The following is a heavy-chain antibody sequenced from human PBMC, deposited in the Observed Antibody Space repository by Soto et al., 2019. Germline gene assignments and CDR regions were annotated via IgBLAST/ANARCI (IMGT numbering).Heavy chain of an antibody. D-gene: IGHD4-17*01. V-gene: IGHV4-39*01. CDR3: ARYGDYANWFDP. CDR1: GGSISSSSYY. Sequence: PSETLSLTCTVSGGSISSSSYYWGWIRQPPGKGLEWIGSIYYSGSTYYNPSLKSRVTISVDTSKNQFSLKLSSVTAADTAVYYCARYGDYANWFDPWGQGTLVTVSS. J-gene: IGHJ5*02. CDR2: IYYSGST.